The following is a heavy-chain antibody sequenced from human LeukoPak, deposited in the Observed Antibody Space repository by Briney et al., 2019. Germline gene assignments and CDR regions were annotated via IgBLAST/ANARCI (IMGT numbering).Heavy chain of an antibody. CDR2: IYYSGST. J-gene: IGHJ3*02. CDR3: ARLLRRVGAFDI. CDR1: GGSISSYY. V-gene: IGHV4-59*01. Sequence: PSETLSLTCTVSGGSISSYYWSWIRQPPGKGLEWIGYIYYSGSTNYNPSLKSRVTISVDTSENQFSLKLSSVTAADTAVYYCARLLRRVGAFDIWGQGTMVTVSS. D-gene: IGHD3-9*01.